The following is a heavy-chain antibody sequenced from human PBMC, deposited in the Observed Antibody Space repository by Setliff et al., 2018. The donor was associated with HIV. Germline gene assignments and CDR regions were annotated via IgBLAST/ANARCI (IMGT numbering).Heavy chain of an antibody. CDR3: TKGPGKGSFMDH. Sequence: PGGSLRLSCLASGFTFNNAWMSWVRQTPEKGLEWVGRISSKETGGTTEYAAPVKGRFTISRDDSENTLYLQMISLKTEDTAVYYCTKGPGKGSFMDHWGQGTLVTVSS. J-gene: IGHJ4*02. V-gene: IGHV3-15*08. D-gene: IGHD6-13*01. CDR1: GFTFNNAW. CDR2: ISSKETGGTT.